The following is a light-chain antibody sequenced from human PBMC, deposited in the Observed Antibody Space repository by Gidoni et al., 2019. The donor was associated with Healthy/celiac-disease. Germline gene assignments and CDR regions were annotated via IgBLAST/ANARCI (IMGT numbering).Light chain of an antibody. Sequence: DIQMTQSPSSLSASVGDRVTITCRASQSISSYLNWYQQKPGKAPKLLIYAASSLQSGVPSRFRGSGSWKDFTLTISRLQPEDFSTYYCQQGYSTPRTFGQGTKLEIK. CDR3: QQGYSTPRT. CDR2: AAS. V-gene: IGKV1-39*01. CDR1: QSISSY. J-gene: IGKJ2*01.